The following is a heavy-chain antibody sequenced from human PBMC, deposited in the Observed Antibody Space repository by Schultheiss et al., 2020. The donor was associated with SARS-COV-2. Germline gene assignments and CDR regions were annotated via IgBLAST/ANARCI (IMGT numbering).Heavy chain of an antibody. Sequence: SETLSLTCTVSGGSISSGDYYWSWIRQPPGKGLEWIGYIYYSGSTNYNPSLKSRVTISVDTSKNQFSLKLSSVTAADTAVYYCARGDTAMADFDYWGQGTLVTVSS. CDR1: GGSISSGDYY. J-gene: IGHJ4*02. CDR3: ARGDTAMADFDY. D-gene: IGHD5-18*01. CDR2: IYYSGST. V-gene: IGHV4-61*08.